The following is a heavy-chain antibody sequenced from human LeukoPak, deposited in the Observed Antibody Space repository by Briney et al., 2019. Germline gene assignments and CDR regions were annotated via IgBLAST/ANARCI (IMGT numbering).Heavy chain of an antibody. D-gene: IGHD2-2*01. Sequence: KPSETLSLTCTVSGGSISSYYWSWIRQPPGKGLEWIGYIYYSGSTNYNPSLKSRVTISVDTSKNQFSLKLSSVTAADTAVYYCARQGQLHRLDFDYWGQGTLVTVSS. CDR2: IYYSGST. CDR1: GGSISSYY. V-gene: IGHV4-59*08. J-gene: IGHJ4*02. CDR3: ARQGQLHRLDFDY.